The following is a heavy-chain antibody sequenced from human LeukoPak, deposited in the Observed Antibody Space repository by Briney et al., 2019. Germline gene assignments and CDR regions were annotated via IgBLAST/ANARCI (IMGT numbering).Heavy chain of an antibody. Sequence: GASVKVSCKASGGTFSSYAISWVQQAPGQGLEWMGGIIPIFGTANYAQKFQGRVTITTDESTSTAYMELSSLRSEDTAVYYCAVNPGIAVAGDAFDIWGQGTMVTVSS. CDR2: IIPIFGTA. CDR1: GGTFSSYA. J-gene: IGHJ3*02. D-gene: IGHD6-19*01. CDR3: AVNPGIAVAGDAFDI. V-gene: IGHV1-69*05.